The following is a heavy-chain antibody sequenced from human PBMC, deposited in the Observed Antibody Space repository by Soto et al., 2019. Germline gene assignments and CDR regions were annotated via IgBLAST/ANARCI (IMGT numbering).Heavy chain of an antibody. J-gene: IGHJ4*02. Sequence: ASVKVSCKASGYTFTSYGISWVRQAPGQGLEWMGWISAYNGNTNYAQKLQGRVTMTTDTSTSTAYMELRSLGSDDTAVYYCARKAYCSSTSCYTDFDYWGQGTLVTVSS. CDR2: ISAYNGNT. CDR3: ARKAYCSSTSCYTDFDY. D-gene: IGHD2-2*02. V-gene: IGHV1-18*01. CDR1: GYTFTSYG.